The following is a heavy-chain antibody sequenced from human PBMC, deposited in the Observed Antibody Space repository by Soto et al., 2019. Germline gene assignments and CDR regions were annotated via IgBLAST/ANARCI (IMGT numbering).Heavy chain of an antibody. CDR1: VYAFTTYG. J-gene: IGHJ4*01. CDR2: ISALNGNT. V-gene: IGHV1-18*01. CDR3: ARGRYGDY. Sequence: QVHLVQSGAEVKKPGASVKVSCKGSVYAFTTYGITWVRQAPGQGLEWMGLISALNGNTNDAQKIQGRVTVTRDTPTSTAYKELRSLRSYDTAVYYCARGRYGDYWGHGALVTVYS. D-gene: IGHD1-1*01.